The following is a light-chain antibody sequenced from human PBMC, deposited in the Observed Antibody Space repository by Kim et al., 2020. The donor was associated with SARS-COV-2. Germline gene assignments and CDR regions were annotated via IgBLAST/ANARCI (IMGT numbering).Light chain of an antibody. J-gene: IGLJ1*01. CDR1: SLRSHY. CDR3: NSRDNSGHREV. CDR2: GEN. V-gene: IGLV3-19*01. Sequence: SSEPTQDPAVSVALGQTVRITCQGDSLRSHYATWYQQKPGQAPVLVIYGENKRPSGIPDRFFGSSSGTTASLTITGAQAEDEADYYCNSRDNSGHREVFGTGTKVTVL.